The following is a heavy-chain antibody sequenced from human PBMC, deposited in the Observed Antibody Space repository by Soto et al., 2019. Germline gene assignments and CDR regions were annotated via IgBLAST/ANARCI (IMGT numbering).Heavy chain of an antibody. Sequence: VASVKVSCKASGYTFTSYGISWVRQAPGQGLEWMGWISAYNGNTNYAQKLQGRVTMTTDTSTSTAYMELRSLRSDDTAVYYCARNVGGSSGYYYPLDYWGQGTLVTVSS. D-gene: IGHD3-22*01. J-gene: IGHJ4*02. CDR1: GYTFTSYG. CDR3: ARNVGGSSGYYYPLDY. V-gene: IGHV1-18*01. CDR2: ISAYNGNT.